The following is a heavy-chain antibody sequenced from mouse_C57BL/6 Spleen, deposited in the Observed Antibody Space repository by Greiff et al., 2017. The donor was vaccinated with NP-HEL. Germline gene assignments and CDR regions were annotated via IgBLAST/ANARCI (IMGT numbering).Heavy chain of an antibody. Sequence: EVKLVESGPGLVKPSQSLSLTCSVTGYSITSGYYWNWIRQFPGNKLEWMGYISYDGSNNYNPSLKNRISITRDTSKNQFFLKLNSVTTEDTATYYCARDLFITTVVANWYFDVWGTGTTVTVSS. D-gene: IGHD1-1*01. CDR2: ISYDGSN. CDR3: ARDLFITTVVANWYFDV. V-gene: IGHV3-6*01. CDR1: GYSITSGYY. J-gene: IGHJ1*03.